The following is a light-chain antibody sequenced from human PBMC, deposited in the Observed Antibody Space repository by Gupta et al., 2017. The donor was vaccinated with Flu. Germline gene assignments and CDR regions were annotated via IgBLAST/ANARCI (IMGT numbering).Light chain of an antibody. J-gene: IGKJ2*03. CDR1: QSVSSW. CDR2: RAS. Sequence: DIQMTHSPSTLSAFVGDRVTITCRASQSVSSWLAWYQQKLGKAPKLLIYRASSLQSGVPSRFSGSGSGTEFTLTISSLQPDDFATYYCQHYNGFSGSFGQGTKLEIK. CDR3: QHYNGFSGS. V-gene: IGKV1-5*03.